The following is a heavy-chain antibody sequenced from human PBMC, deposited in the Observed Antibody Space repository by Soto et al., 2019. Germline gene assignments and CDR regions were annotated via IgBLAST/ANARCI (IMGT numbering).Heavy chain of an antibody. J-gene: IGHJ3*02. V-gene: IGHV4-31*03. CDR3: ARESGRAVAGPGYAFDI. Sequence: PSETLSLTCTVSGGSISSGGYYWSWIRQHPGKGLEWIGYIYYSGSTYYNPSLKSRVTISVDTSKNQFSLKLSSVTAADTAVYYCARESGRAVAGPGYAFDIWGQGTMVTVSS. CDR1: GGSISSGGYY. CDR2: IYYSGST. D-gene: IGHD6-19*01.